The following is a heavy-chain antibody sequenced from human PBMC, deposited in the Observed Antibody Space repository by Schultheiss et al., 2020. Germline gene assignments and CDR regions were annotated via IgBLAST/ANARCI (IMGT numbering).Heavy chain of an antibody. J-gene: IGHJ5*02. CDR1: GGSISSRNW. V-gene: IGHV4-4*02. D-gene: IGHD5-12*01. CDR3: AREGYSGYENWFDP. Sequence: SETLSLTWAGSGGSISSRNWWSWVRQPPGKGLAWIGYIHYSGSTNYNPSLKSRVTISVDKSKNQFSLKLSSVTAADTAVYYCAREGYSGYENWFDPWGQGTLVTVSS. CDR2: IHYSGST.